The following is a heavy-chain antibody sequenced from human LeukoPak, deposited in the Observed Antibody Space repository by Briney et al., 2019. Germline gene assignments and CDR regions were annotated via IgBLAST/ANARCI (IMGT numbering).Heavy chain of an antibody. D-gene: IGHD1-7*01. CDR2: ISGSGGST. CDR1: GFTFSSYA. Sequence: PGGSLRLSCAASGFTFSSYAMSWVRQAPGKGLEWVSAISGSGGSTYYADSVEGRFTISRDNSKNTLYLQMNSLRAEDTAVYYCAKGQTGTTAGSYYGMDVWGQGTTVTVSS. J-gene: IGHJ6*02. V-gene: IGHV3-23*01. CDR3: AKGQTGTTAGSYYGMDV.